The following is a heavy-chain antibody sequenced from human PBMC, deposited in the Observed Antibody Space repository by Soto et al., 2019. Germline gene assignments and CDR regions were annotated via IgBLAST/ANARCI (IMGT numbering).Heavy chain of an antibody. CDR3: ARAHYYDSSGYYDNWFDP. Sequence: GASVKVSCKASGGTFSSYAISWVRQAPGQGLEWMGGIIPIFGTANYAQKIQGRVTITADESTSTAYMELSSLRSEDTAVYYCARAHYYDSSGYYDNWFDPWGQGTLVTVSS. J-gene: IGHJ5*02. CDR1: GGTFSSYA. D-gene: IGHD3-22*01. CDR2: IIPIFGTA. V-gene: IGHV1-69*13.